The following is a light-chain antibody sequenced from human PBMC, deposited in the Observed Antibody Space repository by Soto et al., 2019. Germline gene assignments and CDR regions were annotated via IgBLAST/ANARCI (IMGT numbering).Light chain of an antibody. Sequence: EIVLTQSPATLSLSPGERATLSCRASQSVDINLAWYQHKPGQAPRLLISDASNRATGIPARFSGSGSETDFTLTISSLEPEDSAVYYCQQRSNWPSLTFGGGTKVDIK. V-gene: IGKV3-11*01. J-gene: IGKJ4*01. CDR2: DAS. CDR3: QQRSNWPSLT. CDR1: QSVDIN.